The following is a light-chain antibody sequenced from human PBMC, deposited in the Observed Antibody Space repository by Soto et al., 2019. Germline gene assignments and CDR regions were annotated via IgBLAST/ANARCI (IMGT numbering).Light chain of an antibody. CDR2: DVN. CDR3: NSYGGTNNYVV. Sequence: QSVLTQPPSASGSPGQSVTISCTGTSSDVGGYNYVSWYRQHPGKAPQLTIYDVNKRPSGVPDRFSGSKSGNTASLTVSGLQAEDEADYFCNSYGGTNNYVVFGGGTKLTVL. J-gene: IGLJ2*01. CDR1: SSDVGGYNY. V-gene: IGLV2-8*01.